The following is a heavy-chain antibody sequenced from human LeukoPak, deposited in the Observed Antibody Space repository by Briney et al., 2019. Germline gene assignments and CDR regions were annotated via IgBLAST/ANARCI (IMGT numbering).Heavy chain of an antibody. D-gene: IGHD3-10*01. V-gene: IGHV1-69*13. CDR2: IIPIFGTA. J-gene: IGHJ6*03. CDR3: ARGQSGRNYYGSGSYLYSRGYYMDV. CDR1: GGTFSSYA. Sequence: SVKVSCKASGGTFSSYAISWVRQAPGQGLEWMGGIIPIFGTANYAQKFQGRVTITADESTSTAYMELSSLRSEDTAVYYCARGQSGRNYYGSGSYLYSRGYYMDVWGKGTTVTISS.